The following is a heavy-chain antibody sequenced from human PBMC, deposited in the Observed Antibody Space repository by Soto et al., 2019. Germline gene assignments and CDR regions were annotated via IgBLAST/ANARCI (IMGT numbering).Heavy chain of an antibody. Sequence: QVQLVQSGAEVKKPGSSVKVSCKASGGTFSSYAISWVRQAPGQGLEWMGGIIPIFGTANYAQKFQGRVTITAEESTSTAYMELSSLRSEDTAVYYCARGRYDFWSGYPNWFDPWGQGTLVTVSS. V-gene: IGHV1-69*12. CDR1: GGTFSSYA. J-gene: IGHJ5*02. CDR3: ARGRYDFWSGYPNWFDP. D-gene: IGHD3-3*01. CDR2: IIPIFGTA.